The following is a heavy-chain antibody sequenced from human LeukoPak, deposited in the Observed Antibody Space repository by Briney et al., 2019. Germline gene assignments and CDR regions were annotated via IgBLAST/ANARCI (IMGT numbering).Heavy chain of an antibody. V-gene: IGHV1-18*01. D-gene: IGHD1-26*01. J-gene: IGHJ4*02. CDR1: GYTFTRYG. CDR2: ISAYNGNT. Sequence: ASVKVSCKASGYTFTRYGISWVRQAPAQGREWMGWISAYNGNTNYAQKLQGRVTMTTDTSTSTAYMELRSLRSDDTAVYYCARDLPVGAPGYWGQGTLVTVSS. CDR3: ARDLPVGAPGY.